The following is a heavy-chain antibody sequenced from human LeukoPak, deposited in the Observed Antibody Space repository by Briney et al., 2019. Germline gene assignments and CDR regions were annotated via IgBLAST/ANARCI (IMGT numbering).Heavy chain of an antibody. CDR3: ASSGDFWSGYRSYFDY. CDR2: IYYSGST. J-gene: IGHJ4*02. CDR1: GGPISSGGYY. D-gene: IGHD3-3*01. Sequence: SSETLSLTCTVSGGPISSGGYYWSWIRQPPGKGLEWIGYIYYSGSTYYNPSLKSRVTISVDTSKNQFSLKLSSVTAADTAVYYCASSGDFWSGYRSYFDYWGQGTLVTVSS. V-gene: IGHV4-31*03.